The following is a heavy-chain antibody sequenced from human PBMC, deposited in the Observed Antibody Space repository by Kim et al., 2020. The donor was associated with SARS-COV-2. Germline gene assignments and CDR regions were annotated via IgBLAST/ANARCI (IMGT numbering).Heavy chain of an antibody. J-gene: IGHJ4*02. CDR3: AREGYGDYGGVDY. D-gene: IGHD4-17*01. V-gene: IGHV4-59*01. Sequence: TPSLKSRVPIYVDTSKNQFSLKRSSVTAADTAGYYCAREGYGDYGGVDYWGQGTLVTVSS.